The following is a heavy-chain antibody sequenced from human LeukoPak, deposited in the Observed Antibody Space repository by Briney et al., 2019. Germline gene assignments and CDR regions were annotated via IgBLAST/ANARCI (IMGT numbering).Heavy chain of an antibody. J-gene: IGHJ4*02. V-gene: IGHV4-61*01. CDR2: IYYSGST. CDR3: AGTHGQWELLQSNFDY. D-gene: IGHD1-26*01. CDR1: GGSVSSGSYY. Sequence: SETLSLTCTVSGGSVSSGSYYWSWIWQPPGKGLEWIGYIYYSGSTYYNPSLKSRVTMSVDTSKNQFSLKLSSVTAADTAVYYCAGTHGQWELLQSNFDYWGQGTLVTVSS.